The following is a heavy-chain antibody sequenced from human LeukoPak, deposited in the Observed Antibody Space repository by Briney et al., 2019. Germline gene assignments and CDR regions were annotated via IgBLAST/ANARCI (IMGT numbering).Heavy chain of an antibody. CDR1: GGSISSYY. V-gene: IGHV4-59*01. CDR3: ARDGIGWPLTTHPGWFDP. CDR2: IYYSGST. Sequence: SETLSLTCTVSGGSISSYYWSWIRQPPGKGLEWIGYIYYSGSTNYNPSLKSRVTISVDTSKNQFSLKLSSVTAADTAVYYCARDGIGWPLTTHPGWFDPWGQGTLVTVSS. D-gene: IGHD4-17*01. J-gene: IGHJ5*02.